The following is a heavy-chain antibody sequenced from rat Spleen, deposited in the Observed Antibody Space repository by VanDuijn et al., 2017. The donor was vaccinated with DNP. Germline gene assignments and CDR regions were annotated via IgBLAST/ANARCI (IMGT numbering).Heavy chain of an antibody. CDR3: ARVESAYYLYYDV. J-gene: IGHJ1*01. CDR2: IWMSGAT. CDR1: GFSVTSNS. Sequence: QVQLKESGPGLVQPSQTLSLTCTVSGFSVTSNSIHWIRQPPGKGLEWVGAIWMSGATDYNPVLKSRLSISRDSSKEQVLLEMNSLTIEDAAVYFCARVESAYYLYYDVWGPGTMVTVSS. V-gene: IGHV2-15*01.